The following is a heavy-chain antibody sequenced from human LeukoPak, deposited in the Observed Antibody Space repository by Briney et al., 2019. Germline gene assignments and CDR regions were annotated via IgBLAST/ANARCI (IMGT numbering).Heavy chain of an antibody. V-gene: IGHV4-34*01. Sequence: SETLSLTCAVYGGSFSGYYWSWLGQPPGKGLEWIGEINHSGSTNYNPSLKSRVTISVDTSKNQFSLKLSSVTAADTAVYYCARVPTLRFLFSMDVWGKGTTVTVSS. J-gene: IGHJ6*04. CDR3: ARVPTLRFLFSMDV. CDR1: GGSFSGYY. D-gene: IGHD3-3*01. CDR2: INHSGST.